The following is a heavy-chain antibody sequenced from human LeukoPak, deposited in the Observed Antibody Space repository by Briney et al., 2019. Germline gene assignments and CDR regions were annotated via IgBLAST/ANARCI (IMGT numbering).Heavy chain of an antibody. V-gene: IGHV1-18*01. CDR2: ISAYNGNT. D-gene: IGHD3-10*01. Sequence: ASVKVSCKASGYTFTSYGISWVRQAPGQGLEWMGWISAYNGNTSYAQKLQGRVTMTTDTSTSTAYMELRSLRSDDTAVYYCARHSKTYYYGSGSYYPFDYWGQGTLVTVSS. J-gene: IGHJ4*02. CDR1: GYTFTSYG. CDR3: ARHSKTYYYGSGSYYPFDY.